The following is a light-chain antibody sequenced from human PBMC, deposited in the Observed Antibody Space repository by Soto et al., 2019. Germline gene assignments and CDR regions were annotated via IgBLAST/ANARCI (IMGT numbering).Light chain of an antibody. CDR2: GAS. J-gene: IGKJ1*01. CDR1: QSVSSSY. Sequence: EIVLTQSPGTLSLSPGERATLSCRASQSVSSSYLAWYQQKPGPAPRLLIYGASSGATGIPDRFSGRGSGKVSILIISRLAADDLAEYCRQHYGSSPRTFGQGTKVEIK. CDR3: QHYGSSPRT. V-gene: IGKV3-20*01.